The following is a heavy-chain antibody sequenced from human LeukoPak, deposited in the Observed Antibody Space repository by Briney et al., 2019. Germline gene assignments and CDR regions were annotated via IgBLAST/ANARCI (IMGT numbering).Heavy chain of an antibody. CDR2: INQDGSEK. CDR3: ARGHLWFGELLTRFGFDY. D-gene: IGHD3-10*01. V-gene: IGHV3-7*01. J-gene: IGHJ4*02. CDR1: GFSFSSHW. Sequence: GGSLRLSCAASGFSFSSHWMSWVRQAPGKGLEWVANINQDGSEKNNVDSVKGRFTISRDNAKNSLYLQMNSLRAEDTAVYYCARGHLWFGELLTRFGFDYWGQGTLVTVSS.